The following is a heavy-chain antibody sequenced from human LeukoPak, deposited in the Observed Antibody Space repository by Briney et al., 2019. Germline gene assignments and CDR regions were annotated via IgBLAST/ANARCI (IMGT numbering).Heavy chain of an antibody. J-gene: IGHJ4*02. CDR2: IYTSGTT. V-gene: IGHV4-61*02. Sequence: XXXTXXVSGGSXSSGNYYWSWIRQPAGKGLEWIGRIYTSGTTNYNPSLKSRVTISLNTSKNQFSLKLSSVTAADTAVYYCAGNYYGSGSYYSEDRYWGQGTLVTVSS. D-gene: IGHD3-10*01. CDR1: GGSXSSGNYY. CDR3: AGNYYGSGSYYSEDRY.